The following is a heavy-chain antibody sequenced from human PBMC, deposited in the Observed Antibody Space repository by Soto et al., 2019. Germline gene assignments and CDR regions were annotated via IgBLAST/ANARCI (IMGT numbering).Heavy chain of an antibody. CDR1: GFTFSDYY. Sequence: QVQLVESGGGLVKPGGSLRLSCAASGFTFSDYYMSWIRQDPGKGQEWVSYLSSSCSTIYYADSVKARFTISWDNAKNSLYLQMHSLRAEDTAVYYCARVNYYDSSGSFLYFDYWGQGTLVTGSS. CDR3: ARVNYYDSSGSFLYFDY. J-gene: IGHJ4*02. CDR2: LSSSCSTI. D-gene: IGHD3-22*01. V-gene: IGHV3-11*01.